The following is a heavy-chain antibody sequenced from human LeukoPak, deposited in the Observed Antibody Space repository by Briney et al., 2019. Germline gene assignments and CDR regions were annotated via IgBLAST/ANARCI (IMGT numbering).Heavy chain of an antibody. J-gene: IGHJ3*02. CDR1: GGTFSSYA. CDR2: IIPIFGTA. D-gene: IGHD5/OR15-5a*01. V-gene: IGHV1-69*13. Sequence: SVKVSCKASGGTFSSYAISWVRQAPGQGLEWMGGIIPIFGTANYAQKFQGRVTITADESTSTAYMELSSLRSEDTAVYYCASRSTVRSDDAFDIWGQGTMATVSS. CDR3: ASRSTVRSDDAFDI.